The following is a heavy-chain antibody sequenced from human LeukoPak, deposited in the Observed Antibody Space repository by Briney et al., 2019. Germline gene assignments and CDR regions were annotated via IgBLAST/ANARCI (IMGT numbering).Heavy chain of an antibody. D-gene: IGHD2-2*01. J-gene: IGHJ4*02. CDR3: ARVGAYCTSTSCLDY. CDR2: ISAYNGNT. V-gene: IGHV1-18*01. CDR1: GGTFSSYA. Sequence: ASVKVSCKASGGTFSSYAISWVRQAPGQGLEWMGWISAYNGNTNYAQKLQGRVTMTTDTSTSTAYMELRSLTSDDTAVYYCARVGAYCTSTSCLDYWGQGTLVTVSS.